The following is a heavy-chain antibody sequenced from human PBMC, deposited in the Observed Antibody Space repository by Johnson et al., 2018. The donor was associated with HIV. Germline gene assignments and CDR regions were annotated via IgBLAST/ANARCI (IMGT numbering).Heavy chain of an antibody. D-gene: IGHD2-15*01. Sequence: QVQLVESGGGVVQPGGSLRLSCEVSGFTFSNYGMHWVRQAPGKGLEWMALTYYEGINKYYADSVKGRFTISRDNTKNTLYLQMNSLRAEDTAVYYCAKIMSKWSVDDDAFDVWGQGTMVTVSS. CDR2: TYYEGINK. CDR3: AKIMSKWSVDDDAFDV. CDR1: GFTFSNYG. J-gene: IGHJ3*01. V-gene: IGHV3-33*06.